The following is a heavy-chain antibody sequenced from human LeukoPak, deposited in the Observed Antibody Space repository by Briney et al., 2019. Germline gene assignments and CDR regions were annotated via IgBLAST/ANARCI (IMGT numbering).Heavy chain of an antibody. CDR2: IHPEGNEK. CDR3: ARGDAFSGDH. J-gene: IGHJ4*02. Sequence: GGPLRLSCGVSGFTFSNFWMSWVRQAPGRGLEWVANIHPEGNEKYHVESVKGRFTISRDNAKNSLFLQMNGLRVEDTAVYYCARGDAFSGDHWGQGTLVTVSS. CDR1: GFTFSNFW. V-gene: IGHV3-7*04.